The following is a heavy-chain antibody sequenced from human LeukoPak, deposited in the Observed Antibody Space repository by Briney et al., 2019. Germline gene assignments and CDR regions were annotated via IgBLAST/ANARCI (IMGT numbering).Heavy chain of an antibody. J-gene: IGHJ4*02. V-gene: IGHV3-21*01. Sequence: GGSLRLSCAASGFTFSSYSMNWVRQAPGKGLEWVSSISSSSSYIYYADSVKGRFTISRDNAKNSLYLQMNSLRAEDTAVYYCARLMITFGGVIYYFDYWGQGTLLTVSS. CDR3: ARLMITFGGVIYYFDY. CDR2: ISSSSSYI. CDR1: GFTFSSYS. D-gene: IGHD3-16*02.